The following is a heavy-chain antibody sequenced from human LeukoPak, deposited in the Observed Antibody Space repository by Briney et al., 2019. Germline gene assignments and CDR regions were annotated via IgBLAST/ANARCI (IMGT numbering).Heavy chain of an antibody. CDR2: ISGSGSDI. V-gene: IGHV3-11*01. J-gene: IGHJ3*02. CDR3: AKGLYSSILDAFDI. CDR1: GFSFSNSY. D-gene: IGHD6-13*01. Sequence: GESLRLSCVVSGFSFSNSYMTWIRQTPGKGLESLAYISGSGSDIYYADSVKGRFTISRDNAIDSLYLEMNSLRVEDMALYYCAKGLYSSILDAFDIWGQGTMVTVSS.